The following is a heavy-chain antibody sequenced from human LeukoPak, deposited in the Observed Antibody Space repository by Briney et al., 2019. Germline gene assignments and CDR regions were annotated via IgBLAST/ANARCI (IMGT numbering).Heavy chain of an antibody. Sequence: ASVKVSCKASGYTFTSYGISWVRQAPGQGLEWMGWISAYNGNTNYAQKLQGRVTMTADTSTSTAYMELRSLRSDDTAVYYCARGAADYYDSSGYYWGQGTLVTVSS. CDR3: ARGAADYYDSSGYY. V-gene: IGHV1-18*01. D-gene: IGHD3-22*01. J-gene: IGHJ4*02. CDR2: ISAYNGNT. CDR1: GYTFTSYG.